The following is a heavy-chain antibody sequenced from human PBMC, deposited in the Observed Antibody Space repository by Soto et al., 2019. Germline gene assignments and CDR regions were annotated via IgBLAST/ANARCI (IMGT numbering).Heavy chain of an antibody. CDR2: ISSSSSYI. CDR1: GFTVSSYA. J-gene: IGHJ4*02. CDR3: ARDLNYYGSGSYVF. Sequence: PGGSLRLSCAASGFTVSSYALNWVRQAPGKGLEWVSSISSSSSYIYYADSVKGRFTISRDNAKNSLYLQMNSLRAEDTAVYYCARDLNYYGSGSYVFWGQGTLVTVSS. D-gene: IGHD3-10*01. V-gene: IGHV3-21*01.